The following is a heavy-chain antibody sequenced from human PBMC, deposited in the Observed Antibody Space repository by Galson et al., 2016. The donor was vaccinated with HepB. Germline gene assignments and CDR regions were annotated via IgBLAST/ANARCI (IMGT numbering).Heavy chain of an antibody. CDR2: ISRGSDYI. J-gene: IGHJ4*02. D-gene: IGHD5/OR15-5a*01. CDR1: GFPFSSFS. CDR3: TTTKGSTIRQNVH. Sequence: SLRLSCAVSGFPFSSFSMNWVRQAPGEGLEWVTSISRGSDYIFYGDSLKGRFTVSRDNAKNSLYLQMNSLRVEDTAIYYCTTTKGSTIRQNVHWGQGILVTVSS. V-gene: IGHV3-21*01.